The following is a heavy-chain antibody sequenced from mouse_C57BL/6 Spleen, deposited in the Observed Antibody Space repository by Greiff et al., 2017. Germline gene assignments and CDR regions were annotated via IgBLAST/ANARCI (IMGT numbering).Heavy chain of an antibody. Sequence: QVQLQQSGPGLVQPSQSLSITCTVSGFSLTSYGVHWVRQPPGKGLEWLGVIWSGGSTDDNAAFISRLSISKDNSKSQVFFKMNSLQADDTAIYYCAKNAIDYYGSSYFDYWGQGTTLTVSS. V-gene: IGHV2-4*01. J-gene: IGHJ2*01. CDR2: IWSGGST. CDR1: GFSLTSYG. D-gene: IGHD1-1*01. CDR3: AKNAIDYYGSSYFDY.